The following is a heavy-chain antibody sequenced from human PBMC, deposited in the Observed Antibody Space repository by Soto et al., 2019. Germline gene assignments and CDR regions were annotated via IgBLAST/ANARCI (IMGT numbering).Heavy chain of an antibody. CDR3: ARVGCSGGSCYAVDS. J-gene: IGHJ4*02. CDR1: GYSFTSYY. CDR2: INPSSST. Sequence: QVQLVQSGAEVKKPGASVKVSCKASGYSFTSYYIHWVRQAPGQGLESMGIINPSSSTTYAQKFQGRVTMTRDTSTSTVYMELSSLRSEDTAVYYCARVGCSGGSCYAVDSWGQGTLVTVSS. V-gene: IGHV1-46*01. D-gene: IGHD2-15*01.